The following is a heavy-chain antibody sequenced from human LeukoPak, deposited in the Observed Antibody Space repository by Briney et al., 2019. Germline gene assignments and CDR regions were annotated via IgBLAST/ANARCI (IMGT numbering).Heavy chain of an antibody. CDR2: IHYRGTT. CDR1: GDSIGSYW. J-gene: IGHJ2*01. Sequence: TSETLSLTCTVSGDSIGSYWWSWVRQSPGKGLEWIAYIHYRGTTNSNPSLKSQVSISVDTSKNQFSLNLNSVTDADTAVYYCARDLGTGWPYWYFDLWGRGTLVTVSS. CDR3: ARDLGTGWPYWYFDL. D-gene: IGHD6-19*01. V-gene: IGHV4-59*01.